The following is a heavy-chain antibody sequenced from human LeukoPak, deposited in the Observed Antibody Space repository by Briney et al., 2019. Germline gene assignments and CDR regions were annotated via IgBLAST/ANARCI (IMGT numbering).Heavy chain of an antibody. V-gene: IGHV4-39*07. Sequence: PSETLSLTCTVSGGSIRSTTYYWGWIRQPPGKGLEWIGSIYYSGNTYHSPSLMSRVTISVDTSKNQFSLNLSSVTAADTAMYFCARLRNVVLFDYWGQRTLVTVSS. D-gene: IGHD2-15*01. J-gene: IGHJ4*02. CDR2: IYYSGNT. CDR1: GGSIRSTTYY. CDR3: ARLRNVVLFDY.